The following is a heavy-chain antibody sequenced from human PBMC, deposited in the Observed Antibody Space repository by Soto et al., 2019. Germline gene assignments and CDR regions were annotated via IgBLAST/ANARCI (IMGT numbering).Heavy chain of an antibody. CDR1: GFTFSSYG. V-gene: IGHV3-30*18. CDR3: AKDLGGPRIAARHAYSAYYYYYGMDV. CDR2: ISYDGSNK. D-gene: IGHD6-6*01. Sequence: GSLRLSCAASGFTFSSYGMHWVRQAPGKGLEWVAVISYDGSNKYYADSVKGRFTISRDNSKNTLYLQMNSLRAEDTAVYYCAKDLGGPRIAARHAYSAYYYYYGMDVWGQGTTVTVSS. J-gene: IGHJ6*02.